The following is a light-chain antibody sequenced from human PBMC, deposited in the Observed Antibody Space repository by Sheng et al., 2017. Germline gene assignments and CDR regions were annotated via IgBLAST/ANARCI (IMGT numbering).Light chain of an antibody. J-gene: IGKJ1*01. CDR3: QQSYITPPT. Sequence: DIQMTQSPSSLSASVGDRVTITCRASQSISSYLYWYQVKPGKAPKVMIFAASSLQSGVPSRFSGSGSETDFTLTISSLQPEDFATYYCQQSYITPPTFGQGTKVE. CDR2: AAS. CDR1: QSISSY. V-gene: IGKV1-39*01.